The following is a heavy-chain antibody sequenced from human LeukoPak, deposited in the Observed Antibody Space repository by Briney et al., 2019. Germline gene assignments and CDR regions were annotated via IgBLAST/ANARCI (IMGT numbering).Heavy chain of an antibody. CDR2: IIPIFGTA. Sequence: ASVKVSCKASGGTFSSYAISWVRQAPGQGLEWMGTIIPIFGTANYAQKFQGRVTITTDESTSTAYMELSSLRSEDTAVYYCARVSDDSSGYYSGCFDYWGQGTLVTVSS. D-gene: IGHD3-22*01. CDR1: GGTFSSYA. J-gene: IGHJ4*02. V-gene: IGHV1-69*05. CDR3: ARVSDDSSGYYSGCFDY.